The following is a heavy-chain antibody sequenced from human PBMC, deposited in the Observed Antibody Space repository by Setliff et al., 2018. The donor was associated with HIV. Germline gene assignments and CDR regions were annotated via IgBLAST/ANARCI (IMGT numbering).Heavy chain of an antibody. CDR2: ISGYNGNT. V-gene: IGHV1-18*01. D-gene: IGHD3-22*01. CDR3: AKSPGIFYYDSSGHYLLY. J-gene: IGHJ4*02. CDR1: GYTFTNYG. Sequence: ASVKVSCKASGYTFTNYGISWVRQAPGQGLEWMGWISGYNGNTNYAEKLQGRVTMTRDTSISTAYMELTRLRSDDTAIYYCAKSPGIFYYDSSGHYLLYWGQGAQVTVSS.